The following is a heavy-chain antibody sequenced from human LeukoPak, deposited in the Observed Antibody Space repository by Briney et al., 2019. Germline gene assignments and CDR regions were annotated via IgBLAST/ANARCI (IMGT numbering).Heavy chain of an antibody. CDR1: GGSISSSSYY. CDR3: ASTYGSGSYYKRYSRDWFDP. CDR2: IYYSGST. J-gene: IGHJ5*02. V-gene: IGHV4-39*01. D-gene: IGHD3-10*01. Sequence: SETLSLTCTVSGGSISSSSYYWGWIRQPPGKGLEWIGSIYYSGSTYYNPSLKSRVTISVDTSKNQFSLKLSSVTAADTAVYYCASTYGSGSYYKRYSRDWFDPWGQGTLVTVSS.